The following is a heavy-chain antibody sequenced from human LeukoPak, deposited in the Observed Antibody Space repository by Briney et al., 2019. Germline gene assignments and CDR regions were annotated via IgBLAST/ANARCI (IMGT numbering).Heavy chain of an antibody. Sequence: GGSLRLSCAASGFTLSSYAMSWVRQAPEKGLEWVSTISGSGGGTYYADSVKGRFTISRDDSKNTLYLQMNSLRAEDTAVYYCAKHSYDSSGYYSIDYWGQGTLVTVSS. CDR2: ISGSGGGT. CDR3: AKHSYDSSGYYSIDY. CDR1: GFTLSSYA. V-gene: IGHV3-23*01. D-gene: IGHD3-22*01. J-gene: IGHJ4*02.